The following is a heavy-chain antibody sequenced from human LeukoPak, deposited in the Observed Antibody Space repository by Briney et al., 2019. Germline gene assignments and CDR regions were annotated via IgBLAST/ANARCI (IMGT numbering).Heavy chain of an antibody. Sequence: PSETLSLTWAVYGGSFSGYYWSWIRQPPGKGLEWIGEINHSGSTYYNPSLKSRVTISADTSKNQFSLKLSSVTAADTAVYYCARGPQSYYYMDVWGKGTTVTVSS. CDR3: ARGPQSYYYMDV. V-gene: IGHV4-34*01. J-gene: IGHJ6*03. CDR1: GGSFSGYY. CDR2: INHSGST.